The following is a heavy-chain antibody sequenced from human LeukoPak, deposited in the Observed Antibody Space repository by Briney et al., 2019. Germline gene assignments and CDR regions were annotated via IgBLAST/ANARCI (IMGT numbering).Heavy chain of an antibody. J-gene: IGHJ6*03. CDR1: GGSISNYY. Sequence: SETLSPTCTVSGGSISNYYWSWIRQSPGKGLEWIGYINYSGITTYNPSLKSRVTISVDTSKNQFSLRLTSVTAADTAVYYCARDVDDDYYLDVWGKGTTVTVSS. D-gene: IGHD2-15*01. V-gene: IGHV4-59*01. CDR3: ARDVDDDYYLDV. CDR2: INYSGIT.